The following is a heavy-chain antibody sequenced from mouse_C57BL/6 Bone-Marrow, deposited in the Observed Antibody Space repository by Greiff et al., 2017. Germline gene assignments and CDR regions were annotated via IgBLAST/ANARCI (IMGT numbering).Heavy chain of an antibody. D-gene: IGHD2-5*01. CDR3: AKRAYYSNPDYAMDY. Sequence: QVQLQQSGPGLVQPSQSLSITCTVSGFSLTSYGVHWVRQSPGKGLEWLGVLWRGGSTDYNAAFMSRLSITKDNSKSQVFFKMNSLQADDTAIYYCAKRAYYSNPDYAMDYWGQGTSVTVSS. V-gene: IGHV2-5*01. CDR2: LWRGGST. J-gene: IGHJ4*01. CDR1: GFSLTSYG.